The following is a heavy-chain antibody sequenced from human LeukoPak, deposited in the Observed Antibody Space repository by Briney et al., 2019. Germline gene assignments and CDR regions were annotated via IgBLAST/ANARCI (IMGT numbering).Heavy chain of an antibody. CDR2: IYPGDSDS. CDR1: EYSFPNYC. Sequence: GESLKISCKHSEYSFPNYCIGWVRQMPGKGLEWMGIIYPGDSDSRYSPSFQGQVTISADKSINTAYLQWSSLKASDTAMYYCARHDNGGLVRGIIPADALDIWGQGTMVTVSS. CDR3: ARHDNGGLVRGIIPADALDI. V-gene: IGHV5-51*01. D-gene: IGHD3-10*01. J-gene: IGHJ3*02.